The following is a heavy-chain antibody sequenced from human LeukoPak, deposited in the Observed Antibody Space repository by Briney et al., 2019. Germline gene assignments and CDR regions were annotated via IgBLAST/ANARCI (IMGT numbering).Heavy chain of an antibody. D-gene: IGHD3-16*01. J-gene: IGHJ6*03. V-gene: IGHV3-7*01. CDR2: IKQDGSDI. CDR3: ATDGGPTYYIDV. CDR1: GFTFSSSW. Sequence: GGSLRLSCAASGFTFSSSWMSWVRQRPGKGLEWVANIKQDGSDIYYVDSVKGRFTISRDNARDSLYLQMNSLRPEDTALYYCATDGGPTYYIDVLGTGTTVTVSS.